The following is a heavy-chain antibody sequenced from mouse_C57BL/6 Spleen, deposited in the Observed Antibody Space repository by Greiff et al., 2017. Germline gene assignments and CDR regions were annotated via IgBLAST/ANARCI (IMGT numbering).Heavy chain of an antibody. CDR2: IDPETGGT. J-gene: IGHJ3*01. V-gene: IGHV1-15*01. CDR1: GYTFTDYE. Sequence: QVQLKESGAELVRPGASVTLSCKASGYTFTDYEMHWVQQTPVHGLEWIGAIDPETGGTAYNQKFKGKAILTADHSSSTVYMELRSLTSEDSAVYYCTSSNDYVAWFAYWGQGTLVTVSA. CDR3: TSSNDYVAWFAY. D-gene: IGHD2-4*01.